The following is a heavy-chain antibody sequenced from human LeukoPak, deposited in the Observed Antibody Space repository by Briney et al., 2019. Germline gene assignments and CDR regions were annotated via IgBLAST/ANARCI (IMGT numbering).Heavy chain of an antibody. D-gene: IGHD3-10*01. V-gene: IGHV3-53*01. CDR1: GFTFSSYS. CDR3: ARDPKGVRGVHYYYYMDV. J-gene: IGHJ6*03. Sequence: GGSLRLSCAASGFTFSSYSMNWVRQAPGKGLEWVSVIYSGGSTYYADSVKGRFTISRDNSKNTLYLQMNSLRAEDTAVYYCARDPKGVRGVHYYYYMDVWGKGTTVTVSS. CDR2: IYSGGST.